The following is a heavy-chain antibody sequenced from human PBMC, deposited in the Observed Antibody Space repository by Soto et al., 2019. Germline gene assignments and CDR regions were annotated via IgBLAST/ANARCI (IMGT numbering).Heavy chain of an antibody. CDR3: ARGPHSSSSVYYYGLDV. D-gene: IGHD6-13*01. J-gene: IGHJ6*02. Sequence: ASVKVSCKASGHTFTNYDFNWVRQATGQGLEWMGWMNPNSGNTGSAQKFQGRVTMTRNTSISTAYMELSSLRSEDTAVYYCARGPHSSSSVYYYGLDVWGQGTTVTVSS. CDR2: MNPNSGNT. V-gene: IGHV1-8*01. CDR1: GHTFTNYD.